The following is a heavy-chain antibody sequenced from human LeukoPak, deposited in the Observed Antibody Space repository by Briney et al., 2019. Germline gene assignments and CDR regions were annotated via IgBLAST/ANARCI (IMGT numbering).Heavy chain of an antibody. V-gene: IGHV1-69*01. CDR1: GGAFSNYA. CDR2: IIPLFRTP. Sequence: SVKVSCKASGGAFSNYATSWVRRAPGQGLEWMGGIIPLFRTPNYAQRFLGRITITADESTKTVFMELRSLRSDDTAMYYCATMYDSNRHYLLHLDYWGQGTLVTVSS. CDR3: ATMYDSNRHYLLHLDY. D-gene: IGHD4-11*01. J-gene: IGHJ4*02.